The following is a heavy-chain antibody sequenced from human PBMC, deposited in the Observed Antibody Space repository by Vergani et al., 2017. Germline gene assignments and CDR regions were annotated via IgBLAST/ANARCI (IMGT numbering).Heavy chain of an antibody. D-gene: IGHD6-6*01. Sequence: EVQLLESGGGLVQPGGSLRLSCAASGFTFSSYAMSWVRQAPGKGLEWVSSISSSSSYIYYADSVKGRFTIARDNAKNSLYLQMNSLRAADTAVYYCARGGEEQLAQHYYYYYGMDVWGQGTTVTVSS. V-gene: IGHV3-21*04. J-gene: IGHJ6*02. CDR1: GFTFSSYA. CDR2: ISSSSSYI. CDR3: ARGGEEQLAQHYYYYYGMDV.